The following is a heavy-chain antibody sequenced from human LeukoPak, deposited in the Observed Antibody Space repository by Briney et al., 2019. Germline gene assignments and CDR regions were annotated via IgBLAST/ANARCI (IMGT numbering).Heavy chain of an antibody. CDR2: INPNSGGT. V-gene: IGHV1-2*02. CDR3: ARGNGITMVRAPGFDP. J-gene: IGHJ5*02. Sequence: ASVTVSCKASGYTFTGYYMHWVRQAPGQGLEWMGWINPNSGGTNYAQKFQGRVTMTRDTSISTAYMELSRLRSDDTAVCYCARGNGITMVRAPGFDPWGQGTLVTVSS. CDR1: GYTFTGYY. D-gene: IGHD3-10*01.